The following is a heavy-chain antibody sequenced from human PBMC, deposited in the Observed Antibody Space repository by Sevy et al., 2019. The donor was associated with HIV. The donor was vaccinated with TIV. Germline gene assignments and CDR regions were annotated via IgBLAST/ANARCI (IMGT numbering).Heavy chain of an antibody. CDR3: ARPHMAVAGREGEDY. V-gene: IGHV1-2*06. D-gene: IGHD6-19*01. CDR2: INPNSGDT. J-gene: IGHJ4*02. CDR1: GYTFTGYY. Sequence: ASVKVSCKASGYTFTGYYMHWVRQAPGQGLEWMGRINPNSGDTNYAQKFQGRVTMTRDTSISTAYMELSRLRSDDTAVYYCARPHMAVAGREGEDYWGQGTLVTVSS.